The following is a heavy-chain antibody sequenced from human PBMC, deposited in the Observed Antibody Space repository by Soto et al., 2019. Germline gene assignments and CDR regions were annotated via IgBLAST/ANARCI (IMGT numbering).Heavy chain of an antibody. V-gene: IGHV1-2*04. Sequence: GASVKVSCKASGYTFTGYYMHWVRQAPGQGLEWMGWINPNSGGTNYAQKFQGWVTMTRDTSISTAYMELSRLRSDDTAVYYCAREKRWGGSLKGRIAARPEGSYGMDVWGQGTTVTVSS. D-gene: IGHD6-6*01. CDR1: GYTFTGYY. CDR2: INPNSGGT. CDR3: AREKRWGGSLKGRIAARPEGSYGMDV. J-gene: IGHJ6*02.